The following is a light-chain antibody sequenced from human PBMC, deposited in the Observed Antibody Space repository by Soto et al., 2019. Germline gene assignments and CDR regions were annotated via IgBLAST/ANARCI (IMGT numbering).Light chain of an antibody. CDR2: EVS. CDR1: SSDVGAYKY. J-gene: IGLJ3*02. V-gene: IGLV2-8*01. CDR3: TSYVGSNIWV. Sequence: QSALTQPPFASGSHGQSVTISCTGTSSDVGAYKYVSWYQQYPGKAPKLMIYEVSKRPSGVPDRFSGSKSGNTASLTVSGLQAEDEADYYCTSYVGSNIWVFGGGTKLTAL.